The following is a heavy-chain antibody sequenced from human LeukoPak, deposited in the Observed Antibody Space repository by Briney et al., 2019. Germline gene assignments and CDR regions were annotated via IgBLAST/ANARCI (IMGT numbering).Heavy chain of an antibody. CDR2: ISAYNGNT. Sequence: ASVKVSCKASGYTFTSYGISWVRQAPGRGLEWMGWISAYNGNTNYAQKLQGRVTMTTDTSTSTAYMELRSLRSDDTAVYYCARDRSRFYYMDVWGKGTTVTISS. CDR3: ARDRSRFYYMDV. CDR1: GYTFTSYG. V-gene: IGHV1-18*01. J-gene: IGHJ6*03.